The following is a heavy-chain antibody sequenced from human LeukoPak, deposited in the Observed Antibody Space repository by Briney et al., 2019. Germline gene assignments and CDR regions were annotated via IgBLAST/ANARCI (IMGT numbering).Heavy chain of an antibody. Sequence: ASVKVSCKASGYTFTSYGISWVRQAPGQGLEWMGWINTNTGNPMYAQGFTGRFVFSLDTSVSTAYLQISSLKAEDSAMYYCARSLYGSGSFYNDYWGQGTLVTVSS. CDR2: INTNTGNP. CDR3: ARSLYGSGSFYNDY. CDR1: GYTFTSYG. D-gene: IGHD3-10*01. V-gene: IGHV7-4-1*02. J-gene: IGHJ4*02.